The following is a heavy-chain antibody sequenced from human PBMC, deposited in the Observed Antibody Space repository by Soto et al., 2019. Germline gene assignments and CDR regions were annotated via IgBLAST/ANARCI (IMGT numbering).Heavy chain of an antibody. CDR2: LWSNGIKT. CDR3: ARDMHAGFTHYFDP. D-gene: IGHD1-26*01. J-gene: IGHJ5*02. Sequence: HPGGSLRLSCTASGFSLSRYGLHWVRQAPGKGLEWVAGLWSNGIKTSYTDSVKGRFTISRDTSKNMLYLQMSSLGAEDTALYYCARDMHAGFTHYFDPWGQGTLVTVSS. CDR1: GFSLSRYG. V-gene: IGHV3-33*01.